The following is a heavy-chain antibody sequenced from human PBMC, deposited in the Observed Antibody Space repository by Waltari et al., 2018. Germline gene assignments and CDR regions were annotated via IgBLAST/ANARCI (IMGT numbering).Heavy chain of an antibody. J-gene: IGHJ4*02. D-gene: IGHD1-26*01. V-gene: IGHV3-23*01. CDR2: ISGSVVST. CDR1: GFTFSSYA. Sequence: EVQLLESGGGLVQPGGSLRLSCAASGFTFSSYAMSWVRQAPGKGREWVSAISGSVVSTYYADSGKGRFTISRDNSKNTLYLQMNSLRAEDTAVYYCAKEISGSLPRGYFDYWGQGTLVTVSS. CDR3: AKEISGSLPRGYFDY.